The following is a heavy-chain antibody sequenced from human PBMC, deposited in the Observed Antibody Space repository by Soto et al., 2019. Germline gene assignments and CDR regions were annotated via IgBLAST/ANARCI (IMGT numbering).Heavy chain of an antibody. D-gene: IGHD3-10*01. V-gene: IGHV3-33*01. CDR3: AREPVYGSGSCPDY. CDR2: IWYDGNNK. Sequence: QVQLVESGGGVVQPGRSLRLSCAASGFTLSSYGMHWVRQAPGKGLEWVAVIWYDGNNKYYADSVKGRFTISRDNSKNTLYLQMNSLRAEDTAVYYCAREPVYGSGSCPDYWGQGTLVTVSS. CDR1: GFTLSSYG. J-gene: IGHJ4*02.